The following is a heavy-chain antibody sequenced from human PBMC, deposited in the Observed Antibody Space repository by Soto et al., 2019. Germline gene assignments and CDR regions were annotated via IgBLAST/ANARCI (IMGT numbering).Heavy chain of an antibody. D-gene: IGHD4-17*01. J-gene: IGHJ3*02. CDR2: IYHSGST. CDR1: GGSISSGGYS. V-gene: IGHV4-30-2*01. Sequence: SETLSLTCAVSGGSISSGGYSWSWIRQPPGKGLEWIGYIYHSGSTYYNPSLKSRVTISVDRSKNQFSLKLSSVTAADTAVYYCARMTTVTTDAFDIWGQGTMVTVSS. CDR3: ARMTTVTTDAFDI.